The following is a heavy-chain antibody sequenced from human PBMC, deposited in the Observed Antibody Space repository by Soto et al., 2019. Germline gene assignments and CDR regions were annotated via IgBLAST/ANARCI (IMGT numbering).Heavy chain of an antibody. CDR2: IIPIFGTA. V-gene: IGHV1-69*13. CDR1: GGTFSSYA. CDR3: ARLGGYYGSGSYLWDPSRYYYYYGMDV. Sequence: GASVKVSCKASGGTFSSYAISWVRQAPGQGLEWMGGIIPIFGTANYAQKFQGRATITADESTRTAYMELSRLRSEDTAVYYCARLGGYYGSGSYLWDPSRYYYYYGMDVWGQGTTVTVSS. J-gene: IGHJ6*02. D-gene: IGHD3-10*01.